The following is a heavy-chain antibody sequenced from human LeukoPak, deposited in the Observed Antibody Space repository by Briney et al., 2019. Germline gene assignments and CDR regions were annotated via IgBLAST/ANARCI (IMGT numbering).Heavy chain of an antibody. J-gene: IGHJ6*02. CDR3: ARYALKVLYYGMDV. Sequence: GASVKVSCRPSGYTFTDYYVDWVRQAPGQGLEWVGWINPNNGGTNYAQKFQGRVTMTRDASINTVYMEVSRLSSDDTAVYYCARYALKVLYYGMDVWGQGTTVTVSS. V-gene: IGHV1-2*02. D-gene: IGHD2-8*01. CDR1: GYTFTDYY. CDR2: INPNNGGT.